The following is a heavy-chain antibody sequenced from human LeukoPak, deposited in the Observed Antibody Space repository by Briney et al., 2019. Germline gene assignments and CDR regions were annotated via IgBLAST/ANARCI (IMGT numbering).Heavy chain of an antibody. V-gene: IGHV3-48*03. CDR1: GFTFSSYE. CDR3: ARDTNYDFWSGPFPPWDY. CDR2: ISSSGSTI. Sequence: GGSLRLSCAASGFTFSSYEMNWVRQAPGKGREWVSYISSSGSTIYYADSVKGRFTISRDNAKNSLYLQMNSLRAEDPAVYYCARDTNYDFWSGPFPPWDYWGQGTLVTVSS. J-gene: IGHJ4*02. D-gene: IGHD3-3*01.